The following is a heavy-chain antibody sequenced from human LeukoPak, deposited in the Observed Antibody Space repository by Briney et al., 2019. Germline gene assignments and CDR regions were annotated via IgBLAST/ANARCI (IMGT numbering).Heavy chain of an antibody. CDR3: ARLRGNYFPDY. J-gene: IGHJ4*02. CDR1: GGSMSNYY. CDR2: IYYSGST. D-gene: IGHD4-11*01. V-gene: IGHV4-59*01. Sequence: SETLSLTCAVSGGSMSNYYWTRIRQSPGKGLEWIGYIYYSGSTNYNPSLKSRLTISVDTSKNQFSLRLSSVTAADTAVYYCARLRGNYFPDYWGQGTLVTVSS.